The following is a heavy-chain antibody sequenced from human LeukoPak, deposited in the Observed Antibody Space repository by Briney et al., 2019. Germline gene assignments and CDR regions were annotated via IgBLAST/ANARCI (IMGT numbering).Heavy chain of an antibody. CDR3: AREGYSSSSAYY. CDR1: GYTFTSYD. J-gene: IGHJ4*02. CDR2: MNPNSGNT. Sequence: ASVKVSCKASGYTFTSYDINWVRQASGQGLEWMGWMNPNSGNTGYAQKFQGRVTMTRNTSISTAYMELSSLRSEDTAVYYCAREGYSSSSAYYWGQGTLVTVSS. V-gene: IGHV1-8*01. D-gene: IGHD6-6*01.